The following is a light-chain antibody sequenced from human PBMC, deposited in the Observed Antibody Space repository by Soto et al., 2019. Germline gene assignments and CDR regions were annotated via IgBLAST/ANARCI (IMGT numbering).Light chain of an antibody. CDR3: QVWDSRSDHVV. J-gene: IGLJ2*01. V-gene: IGLV3-21*02. Sequence: VLTQPPSVSVAPGQTARIICGGNSVGSKSMHWYQQKPGQAPVLVVYDDSNRPSGIPGRFSGSNSGNTATLTISRVEAGDEADYYCQVWDSRSDHVVFGGGTKLTVL. CDR1: SVGSKS. CDR2: DDS.